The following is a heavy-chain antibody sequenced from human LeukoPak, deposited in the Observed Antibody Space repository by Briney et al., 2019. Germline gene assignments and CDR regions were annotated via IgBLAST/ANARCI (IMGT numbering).Heavy chain of an antibody. CDR3: ARSQGIADAFDL. CDR2: IYSGGMT. D-gene: IGHD2-15*01. Sequence: GGSLRLSCATSGLSVTNNYINWLRQAPGKGLEWVSVIYSGGMTEFADTVKGRFSISRDTTTNTVFLQMNTLQLDDTAVYYCARSQGIADAFDLWGQGTRVTVSS. CDR1: GLSVTNNY. V-gene: IGHV3-66*02. J-gene: IGHJ3*01.